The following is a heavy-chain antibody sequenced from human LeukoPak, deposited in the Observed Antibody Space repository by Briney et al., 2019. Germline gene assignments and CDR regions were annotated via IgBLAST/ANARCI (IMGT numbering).Heavy chain of an antibody. CDR2: IIPIFGTA. V-gene: IGHV1-69*06. Sequence: ASVKVSCKASGGSFSGYGISWVRQAPGQGLEWVGRIIPIFGTANYAQKFQDRVNITADKSTSIVYMELSSLRSEDTAVYYCARRTTSVAFDIWGQGTMVTVSS. D-gene: IGHD2-2*01. CDR1: GGSFSGYG. CDR3: ARRTTSVAFDI. J-gene: IGHJ3*02.